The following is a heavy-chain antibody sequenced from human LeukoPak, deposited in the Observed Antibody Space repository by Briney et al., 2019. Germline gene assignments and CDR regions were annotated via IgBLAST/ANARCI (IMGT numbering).Heavy chain of an antibody. CDR3: ARLCSGDSCSSYFDY. J-gene: IGHJ4*02. CDR1: GDSISSGNW. D-gene: IGHD2-15*01. V-gene: IGHV4/OR15-8*01. CDR2: IYHSGDV. Sequence: SETLSLTCVVSGDSISSGNWWSWVRQPPGKGLEWIGEIYHSGDVNYNPSLKSRVTISADKSKNQFSLKLGSVTAADTAVHYCARLCSGDSCSSYFDYWGQGTLVTVSS.